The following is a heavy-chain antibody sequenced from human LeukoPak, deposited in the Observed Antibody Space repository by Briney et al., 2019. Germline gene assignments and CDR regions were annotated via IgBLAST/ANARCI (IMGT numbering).Heavy chain of an antibody. J-gene: IGHJ4*02. D-gene: IGHD3-10*01. CDR2: IYNSVTT. Sequence: KTSETLSLTCTVSGGSIRGYYWSWIRQPPGKRLEWIAYIYNSVTTNYNPSLKSRLTISVDTSENQISLKLSSVTAADTAVYYCARHGPADSRSYPLDYWGQGTLVTVSS. CDR3: ARHGPADSRSYPLDY. V-gene: IGHV4-59*08. CDR1: GGSIRGYY.